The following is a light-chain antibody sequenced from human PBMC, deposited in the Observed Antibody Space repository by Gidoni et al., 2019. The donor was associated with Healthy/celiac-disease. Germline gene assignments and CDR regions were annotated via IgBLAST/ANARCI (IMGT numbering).Light chain of an antibody. CDR1: PSISSY. CDR3: QQSYSTPRWT. CDR2: AAS. Sequence: IQLTPSPSSLSASVGDRVTITCRASPSISSYLNWYQQKPGKAPKLLIYAASSLYSGVPSRFSGSGSGTDFTLTISSLQPEDFATYYCQQSYSTPRWTFGQGTKVEIK. V-gene: IGKV1-39*01. J-gene: IGKJ1*01.